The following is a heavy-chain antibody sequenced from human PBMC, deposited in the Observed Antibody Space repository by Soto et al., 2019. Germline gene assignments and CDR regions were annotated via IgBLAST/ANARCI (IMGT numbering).Heavy chain of an antibody. CDR2: INHSGST. D-gene: IGHD3-3*01. CDR3: ARRTTSYYFWSGYSGYYYIDV. J-gene: IGHJ6*03. Sequence: SETLSLTCAVYGGSFSGYYWSWIRQPPEKGLEWIGEINHSGSTNYNPSLKSRVTISVDTYKKQFSLKVTSVTAADTAVYYCARRTTSYYFWSGYSGYYYIDVWDTGTTVTVSS. CDR1: GGSFSGYY. V-gene: IGHV4-34*01.